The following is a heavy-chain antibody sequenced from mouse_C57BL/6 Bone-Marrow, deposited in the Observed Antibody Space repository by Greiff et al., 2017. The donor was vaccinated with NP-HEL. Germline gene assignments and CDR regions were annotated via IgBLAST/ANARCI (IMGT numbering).Heavy chain of an antibody. CDR1: GYTFTSYW. D-gene: IGHD1-1*01. CDR3: ARDGGFITSFDY. J-gene: IGHJ2*01. V-gene: IGHV1-64*01. CDR2: IHPNSGST. Sequence: QVQLKQSGAELVKPGASVKLSCKASGYTFTSYWMHWVKQRPGQGLEWIGMIHPNSGSTNYNEKFKSKATLTVDKSSSTAYMQLSSLTSEDSAVYYCARDGGFITSFDYWGQGTTLTVSS.